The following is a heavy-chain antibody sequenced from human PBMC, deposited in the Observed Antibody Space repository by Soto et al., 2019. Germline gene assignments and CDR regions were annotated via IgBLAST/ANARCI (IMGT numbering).Heavy chain of an antibody. CDR1: GITFS. V-gene: IGHV3-30*18. Sequence: QVQLVESGGGVVQPGRSLRLSCAGSGITFSHWVRQAPGEGLEWVAVISSDGSNRYYADSVKGRFTISRDDSKTTLYLQMNSLSAEDTGFYYCAKSSPHSGGDAFDIWGQGTMVTVAS. CDR3: AKSSPHSGGDAFDI. D-gene: IGHD3-10*01. J-gene: IGHJ3*02. CDR2: ISSDGSNR.